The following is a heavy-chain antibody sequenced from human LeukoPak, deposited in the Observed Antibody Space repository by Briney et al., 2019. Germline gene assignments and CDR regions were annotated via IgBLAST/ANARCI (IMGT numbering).Heavy chain of an antibody. CDR2: INPNSGGT. Sequence: ASVKVSCKASGYTFTGYYMHWVRQAPGRGLEWMGWINPNSGGTNYAQKFQGWITMTRDTSISTAYMELSRLRSDDTAVYYCARVGYCSSTSCYDGYFDYWGQGTLVTVSS. V-gene: IGHV1-2*04. CDR1: GYTFTGYY. J-gene: IGHJ4*02. CDR3: ARVGYCSSTSCYDGYFDY. D-gene: IGHD2-2*01.